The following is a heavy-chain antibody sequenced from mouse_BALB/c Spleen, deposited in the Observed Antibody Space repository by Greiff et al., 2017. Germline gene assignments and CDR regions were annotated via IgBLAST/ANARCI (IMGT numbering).Heavy chain of an antibody. D-gene: IGHD2-1*01. CDR1: GYTFTSYY. CDR3: TRGDGNYVGAMDY. Sequence: VQLQQPGAELVKPGASVKLSCKASGYTFTSYYMYWVKQRPGQGLEWIGGINPSNGGTNFNEKFKSKATLTVDKSSSTAYMQLSSLTSEDSAVYYCTRGDGNYVGAMDYWGQGTSVTVSS. V-gene: IGHV1S81*02. J-gene: IGHJ4*01. CDR2: INPSNGGT.